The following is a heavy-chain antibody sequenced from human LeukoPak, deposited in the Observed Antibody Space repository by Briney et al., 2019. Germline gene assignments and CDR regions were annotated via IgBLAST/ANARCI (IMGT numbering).Heavy chain of an antibody. V-gene: IGHV1-2*02. D-gene: IGHD3-22*01. CDR1: GYTFTNYY. Sequence: ASVKVPTNTSGYTFTNYYMHWVRHDPGQGLEWMGWINPNSGGTNYAKKFQSRVTLTRDTSISEAYMELSRLRSDDTAVYYCARVKTMIVVVTLFDSWGQGTLVTVSS. J-gene: IGHJ4*02. CDR2: INPNSGGT. CDR3: ARVKTMIVVVTLFDS.